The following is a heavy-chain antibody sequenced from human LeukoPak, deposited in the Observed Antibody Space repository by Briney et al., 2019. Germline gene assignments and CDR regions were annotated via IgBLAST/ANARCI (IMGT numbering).Heavy chain of an antibody. CDR1: GGTFSSYA. CDR3: AKGAGIVGALDY. Sequence: SVTVSCKASGGTFSSYAISWVRQAPGQGLEWMGGIIPIFGTPNYAQKFQGRVTITADESTSTAFMELSSLTSEDTAVYYCAKGAGIVGALDYWGQGTLVTVSS. D-gene: IGHD1-26*01. CDR2: IIPIFGTP. J-gene: IGHJ4*02. V-gene: IGHV1-69*01.